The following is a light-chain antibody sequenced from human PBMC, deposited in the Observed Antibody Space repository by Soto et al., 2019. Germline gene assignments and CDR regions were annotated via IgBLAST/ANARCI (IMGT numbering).Light chain of an antibody. V-gene: IGKV1-12*01. CDR3: QQANSFPLT. CDR2: AAS. Sequence: DIQMTQSPSSVSASVGDRVTITCRASQVISSWLAWYQQKPDKAPKLLIYAASSLQSGVPSRFSGSGSGTDFTLTISSLEPEDFATYYCQQANSFPLTFGGGTKVQIK. CDR1: QVISSW. J-gene: IGKJ4*01.